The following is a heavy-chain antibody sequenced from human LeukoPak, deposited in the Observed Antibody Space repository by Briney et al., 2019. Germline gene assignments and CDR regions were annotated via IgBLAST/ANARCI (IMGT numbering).Heavy chain of an antibody. CDR3: ARDRRGSSTSHSWFDP. V-gene: IGHV1-46*01. J-gene: IGHJ5*02. Sequence: ASVKVSCKASGGTFSSYAISWVRQAPGQGLEWMGIINPSGGSTSYAQKFQGRVTMTRDTSTSTVYMELSSLRSEDTAVYYCARDRRGSSTSHSWFDPWGQGTLVTVSS. CDR2: INPSGGST. D-gene: IGHD2-2*01. CDR1: GGTFSSYA.